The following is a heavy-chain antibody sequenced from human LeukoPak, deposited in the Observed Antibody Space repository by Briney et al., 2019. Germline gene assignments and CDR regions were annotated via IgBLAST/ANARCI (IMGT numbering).Heavy chain of an antibody. V-gene: IGHV3-7*01. CDR1: GFTFSSYS. Sequence: PTGGSLRLSCAASGFTFSSYSMNWVRQAPGKGLEWVANIKQDGSEKYYVDSVKGRFTISRDNVKKSLYLQMNSLRAEDTAVYYCARPLGAKFDYWGQGTLVTVSS. D-gene: IGHD3-16*01. CDR3: ARPLGAKFDY. J-gene: IGHJ4*02. CDR2: IKQDGSEK.